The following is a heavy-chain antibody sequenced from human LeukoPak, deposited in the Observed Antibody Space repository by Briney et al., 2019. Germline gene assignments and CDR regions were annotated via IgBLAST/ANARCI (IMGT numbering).Heavy chain of an antibody. CDR1: GYTFTSYG. Sequence: ASVEVSCKASGYTFTSYGISWVRQAPGQGLEWMGWISAYNGNTNYAQKLQGRVTMTTGTSTSTAYMELRSLRSDDTAVYYCARVPHPNIVVVPAADNWFDPWGQGTLVTVSS. D-gene: IGHD2-2*01. CDR3: ARVPHPNIVVVPAADNWFDP. V-gene: IGHV1-18*01. J-gene: IGHJ5*02. CDR2: ISAYNGNT.